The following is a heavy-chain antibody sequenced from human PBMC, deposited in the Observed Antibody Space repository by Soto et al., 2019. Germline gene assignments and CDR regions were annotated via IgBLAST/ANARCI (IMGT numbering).Heavy chain of an antibody. CDR1: GFTFSSYA. Sequence: LGGSLRLSCAASGFTFSSYAMHWVRQAPGKGLEWVAVISYDGSNKYYADSVKGRFTISRDNSKNTLYLQMNSLRAEDTAVYYCAIWSSRSSGHFSDAFDIWGQGTMVTVSS. CDR2: ISYDGSNK. CDR3: AIWSSRSSGHFSDAFDI. J-gene: IGHJ3*02. D-gene: IGHD3-22*01. V-gene: IGHV3-30-3*01.